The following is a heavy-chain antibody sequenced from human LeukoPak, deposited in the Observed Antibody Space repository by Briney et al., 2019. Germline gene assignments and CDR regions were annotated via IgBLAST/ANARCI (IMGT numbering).Heavy chain of an antibody. CDR2: MYPNSGNT. J-gene: IGHJ4*02. V-gene: IGHV1-8*03. D-gene: IGHD2-2*02. Sequence: ASVKVSCKASGYTFTSYDINWVRQATGQGLEWMGWMYPNSGNTGYAQKFRGRVTITRNTSISTAYMELRSLRSEDTAVYYCARGNCSSTSCYRLSEYYFDYWGQGTLVTVSS. CDR3: ARGNCSSTSCYRLSEYYFDY. CDR1: GYTFTSYD.